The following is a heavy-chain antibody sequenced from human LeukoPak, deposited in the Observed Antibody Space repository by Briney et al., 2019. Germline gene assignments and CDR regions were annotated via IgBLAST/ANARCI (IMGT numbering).Heavy chain of an antibody. CDR3: AWRKYFSTWFEP. J-gene: IGHJ5*02. Sequence: GESLKISCKGSGYSFTSYWIGWVRQMPGKGLEWIGIIYPGDSETQYSPSFQGQVTISVDKSISTAYLQWSSLKASDTAMYYCAWRKYFSTWFEPWGQGTLVTVSS. CDR1: GYSFTSYW. V-gene: IGHV5-51*01. CDR2: IYPGDSET. D-gene: IGHD1-14*01.